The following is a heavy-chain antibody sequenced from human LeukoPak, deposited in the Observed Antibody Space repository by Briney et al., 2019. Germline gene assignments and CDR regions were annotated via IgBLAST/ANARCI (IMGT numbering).Heavy chain of an antibody. CDR1: GFTFSSYG. Sequence: GGSLRLSCAASGFTFSSYGMHWVRQAPGKGLEWVAVISYDGSNKYYADSVKGRFTISRDNSKNTLYLQMNSLRAEDTALYYCAKDIAAESYYGMDVSGPGTTVTASS. J-gene: IGHJ6*01. CDR2: ISYDGSNK. V-gene: IGHV3-30*18. CDR3: AKDIAAESYYGMDV. D-gene: IGHD6-13*01.